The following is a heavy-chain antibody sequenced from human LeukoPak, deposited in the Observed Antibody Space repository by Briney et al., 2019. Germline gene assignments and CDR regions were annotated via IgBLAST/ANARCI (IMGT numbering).Heavy chain of an antibody. D-gene: IGHD2-2*01. Sequence: GGSLRLSCAASGFTFSSYAMSWVRQAPGKGLEWVSAISGSGGSTYYADSVKGRFTISRDNSKNTLYLQMNSLRAEGTAVYYCAKVKEDIVVVPAAWFDPWGQGTLVTVSS. CDR1: GFTFSSYA. CDR3: AKVKEDIVVVPAAWFDP. J-gene: IGHJ5*02. V-gene: IGHV3-23*01. CDR2: ISGSGGST.